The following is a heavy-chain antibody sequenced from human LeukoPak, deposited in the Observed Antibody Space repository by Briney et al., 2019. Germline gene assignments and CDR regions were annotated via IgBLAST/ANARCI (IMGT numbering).Heavy chain of an antibody. CDR1: GFTFSDYY. D-gene: IGHD1-14*01. V-gene: IGHV3-11*04. CDR3: AKPARTDYADY. Sequence: GGSLRLSCAASGFTFSDYYMSWIRQAPGKGLEWVSYISNSGSNTYYADSVKGRFTISRDNAKKSLYLQMNSLRAEDTAVYYCAKPARTDYADYWGQGTLVTVSS. CDR2: ISNSGSNT. J-gene: IGHJ4*02.